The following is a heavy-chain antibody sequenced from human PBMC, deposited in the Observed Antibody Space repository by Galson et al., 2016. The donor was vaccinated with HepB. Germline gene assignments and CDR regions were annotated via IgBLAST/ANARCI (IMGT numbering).Heavy chain of an antibody. V-gene: IGHV1-45*02. Sequence: SVKVSCKASGYTFTYRYLHWVRQAPGQALEWMGWITPLNGNTNYAQKFQDRVTLTRDRSMSTAYMELNSLTSEDTAMYCCARPGDDDAFHIWGQGTMVTVSS. J-gene: IGHJ3*02. CDR3: ARPGDDDAFHI. CDR2: ITPLNGNT. D-gene: IGHD3-10*01. CDR1: GYTFTYRY.